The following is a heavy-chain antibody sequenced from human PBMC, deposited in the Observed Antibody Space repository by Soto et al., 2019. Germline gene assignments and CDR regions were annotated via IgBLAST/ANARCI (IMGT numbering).Heavy chain of an antibody. D-gene: IGHD6-19*01. J-gene: IGHJ4*02. CDR1: GGTFSSYA. V-gene: IGHV1-69*01. CDR2: IIPISGTA. Sequence: QVQLVQSGAEVKKPGSSVKVSCKASGGTFSSYAISWVRQAPGQGLEWMGGIIPISGTANYAQKFQGRGTITEDESTSTAYMEQSSQRSEDTAVYCCARGYSSGWPLEGAFDYWGQGTLVTVSS. CDR3: ARGYSSGWPLEGAFDY.